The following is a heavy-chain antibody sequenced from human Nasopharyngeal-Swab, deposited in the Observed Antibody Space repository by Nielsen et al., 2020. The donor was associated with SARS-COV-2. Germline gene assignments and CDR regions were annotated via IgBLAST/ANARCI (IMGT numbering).Heavy chain of an antibody. D-gene: IGHD3-16*01. CDR1: GFTLSNYW. J-gene: IGHJ3*02. V-gene: IGHV3-74*01. CDR2: INTDASRT. Sequence: GESLKLSCAASGFTLSNYWIHWVRQTPGKGLLWVSRINTDASRTSYADSVKGRFTISRDNAKNTVYLQMNNLRGEDTAVYYFTRVDVHDAFDMWGQGTMVTVSS. CDR3: TRVDVHDAFDM.